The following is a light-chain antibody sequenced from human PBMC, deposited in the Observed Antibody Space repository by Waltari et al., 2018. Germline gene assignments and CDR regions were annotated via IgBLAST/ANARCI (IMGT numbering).Light chain of an antibody. CDR3: QTWATDIQV. CDR1: SGHSSYS. V-gene: IGLV4-69*01. Sequence: QLVLTQSPPASASLGASVKLTCTLSSGHSSYSIAWHQQQPEKGPRYLMRRNSDGTYSKGDGMPDRFSGSSSGAERYLTISSLQSEDDADYFCQTWATDIQVFGGGTKLTVL. J-gene: IGLJ3*02. CDR2: RNSDGTY.